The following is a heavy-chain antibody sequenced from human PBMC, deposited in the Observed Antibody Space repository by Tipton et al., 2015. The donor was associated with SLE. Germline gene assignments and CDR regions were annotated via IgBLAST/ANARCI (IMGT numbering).Heavy chain of an antibody. CDR1: GFTFSNYN. D-gene: IGHD1-1*01. CDR3: AKVGTGTRGLDI. Sequence: GSLRLSCAASGFTFSNYNMNWVRQAPGKGLEWVSSISSRSGNIYYADSVKGRFTISRDNAKNSLYLQMNSLRTEDTALYYCAKVGTGTRGLDIWGQGTMVTVSP. J-gene: IGHJ3*02. CDR2: ISSRSGNI. V-gene: IGHV3-21*04.